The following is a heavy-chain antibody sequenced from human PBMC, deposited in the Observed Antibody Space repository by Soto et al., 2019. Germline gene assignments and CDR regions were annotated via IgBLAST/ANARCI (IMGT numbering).Heavy chain of an antibody. D-gene: IGHD2-15*01. CDR2: INTDGLS. CDR3: ARVPVAVAATEDYYGLDV. Sequence: SETLSLTCSVSGVSITSYYWSWIRQSAGGGLEWMGRINTDGLSTYSPSFKSRLTMSLDTSKDQVSLRLISVTAADTAVYFCARVPVAVAATEDYYGLDVWGQGTTVTVSS. J-gene: IGHJ6*02. V-gene: IGHV4-4*07. CDR1: GVSITSYY.